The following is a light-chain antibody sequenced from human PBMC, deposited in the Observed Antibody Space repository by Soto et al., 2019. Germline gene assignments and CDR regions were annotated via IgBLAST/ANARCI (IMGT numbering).Light chain of an antibody. V-gene: IGLV7-46*01. Sequence: QAVLTQEPSLTVSPGGTVTLTCGSSTGAVTSGHYPYWFQQRPGQAPRTLIFDTSNKHSYTPARFSGSLLGGKAALTLSGAQPGDEADYYCLLSYSAIGVFGGGTKLTVL. CDR3: LLSYSAIGV. CDR1: TGAVTSGHY. J-gene: IGLJ2*01. CDR2: DTS.